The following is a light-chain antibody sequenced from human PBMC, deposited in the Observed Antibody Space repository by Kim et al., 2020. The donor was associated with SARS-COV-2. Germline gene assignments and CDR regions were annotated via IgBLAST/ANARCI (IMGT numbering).Light chain of an antibody. CDR1: ISNIGSNV. CDR3: AARDDSLKGSV. J-gene: IGLJ3*02. CDR2: SND. V-gene: IGLV1-44*01. Sequence: GQSVTFSCSGSISNIGSNVVNWYQQHPGTAPKLLMYSNDYRPSGVPDRFSGSKSGTSASLAISGLQSEDEADYYCAARDDSLKGSVFGGGTQLTVL.